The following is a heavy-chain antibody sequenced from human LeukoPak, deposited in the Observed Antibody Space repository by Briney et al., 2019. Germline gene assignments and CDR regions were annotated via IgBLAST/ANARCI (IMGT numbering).Heavy chain of an antibody. V-gene: IGHV1-69*04. CDR2: IIPILGIA. J-gene: IGHJ4*02. CDR1: GGTFSSYA. D-gene: IGHD6-19*01. Sequence: GASVKVSCQASGGTFSSYAISWVRQAPGQGLEWMGRIIPILGIANYAQKFQGRVTITADKSTSTAYMELSSLRSEDTAVYYCARDLAVAGTGEYYFDYWGQGTLVTVSS. CDR3: ARDLAVAGTGEYYFDY.